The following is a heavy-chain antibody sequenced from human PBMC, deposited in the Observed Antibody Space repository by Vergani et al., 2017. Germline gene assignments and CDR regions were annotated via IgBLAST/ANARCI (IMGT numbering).Heavy chain of an antibody. J-gene: IGHJ4*02. CDR3: ARSYYYDSSGALDY. V-gene: IGHV1-69*04. D-gene: IGHD3-22*01. CDR1: GGTFSSYA. CDR2: IIPILGIA. Sequence: QVQLVQSGAEVKKPGSSVKVSCKASGGTFSSYAISWVRQAPGQGLEWMGRIIPILGIANYAQKFQGRVTNTADKSTSTAYMELSSLRSEDTAVYYCARSYYYDSSGALDYWGQGTLVTVSS.